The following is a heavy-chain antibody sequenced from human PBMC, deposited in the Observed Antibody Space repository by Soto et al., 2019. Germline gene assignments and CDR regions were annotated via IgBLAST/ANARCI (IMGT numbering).Heavy chain of an antibody. CDR3: ARLRLPTTVTARDKYYYYYYYMDV. CDR1: GYSFTSYW. Sequence: PGESLKISCKGSGYSFTSYWISWVRQMPGKGLEWMGRIDPSDSYTNYSPSFQGHVTISADKSISTAYLQWSSLKASDTAMYYCARLRLPTTVTARDKYYYYYYYMDVWGKGTMVTVS. V-gene: IGHV5-10-1*01. D-gene: IGHD4-17*01. J-gene: IGHJ6*03. CDR2: IDPSDSYT.